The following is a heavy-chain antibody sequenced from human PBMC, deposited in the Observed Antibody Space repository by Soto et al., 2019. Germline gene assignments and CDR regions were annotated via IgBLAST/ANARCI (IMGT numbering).Heavy chain of an antibody. CDR2: IYPGGSDN. D-gene: IGHD5-12*01. J-gene: IGHJ4*02. Sequence: GESLKISCETSGYIFKNYWIGWVRQMPGKGLELMGIIYPGGSDNKYSPSFQGQVTITPDKSISTAYLQWSSRTASDTAMYYCAKLSRIWAYDHYVDYWGQGTLVTVSS. CDR3: AKLSRIWAYDHYVDY. V-gene: IGHV5-51*01. CDR1: GYIFKNYW.